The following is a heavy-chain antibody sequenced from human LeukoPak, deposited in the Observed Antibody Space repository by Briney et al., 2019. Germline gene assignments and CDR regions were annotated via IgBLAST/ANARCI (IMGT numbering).Heavy chain of an antibody. CDR3: ARAPYSGYDHYYYYYVDV. D-gene: IGHD5-12*01. CDR2: ISAYNGNT. Sequence: ASVRVSCKASGYTFTSYGINWVRQTPGQGLEWMGWISAYNGNTNNAQKLQGRVTMTTDTSTSTAYMEMRSLRSDDAAAYYCARAPYSGYDHYYYYYVDVWGKGTTVTISS. J-gene: IGHJ6*03. CDR1: GYTFTSYG. V-gene: IGHV1-18*01.